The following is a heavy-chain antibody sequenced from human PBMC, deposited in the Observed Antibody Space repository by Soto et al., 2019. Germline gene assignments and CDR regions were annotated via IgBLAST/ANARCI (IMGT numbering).Heavy chain of an antibody. J-gene: IGHJ4*02. CDR3: AKSLRVSMDYFDY. Sequence: QTGGSLRLSCAASGFTFSNYAMSWVRQAPGKGLERVSAISAGGGSTYYADSVKGRFTISRDNSKNTLYLQMNSLRAEDTAVYYCAKSLRVSMDYFDYWGRGTLVTVSS. CDR1: GFTFSNYA. CDR2: ISAGGGST. V-gene: IGHV3-23*01.